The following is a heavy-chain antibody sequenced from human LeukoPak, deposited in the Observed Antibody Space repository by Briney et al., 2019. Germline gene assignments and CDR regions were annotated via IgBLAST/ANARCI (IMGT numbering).Heavy chain of an antibody. CDR3: ARDGYSSSWYATTFDY. V-gene: IGHV4-59*12. J-gene: IGHJ4*02. CDR2: IYYGGST. Sequence: PSETLSLTCTVSGGSISSYYWSWIRQPPGKGLEWIGYIYYGGSTNYNPSLKSRVTISVDTSKNQFSLQLNSVTPEDTAVYYCARDGYSSSWYATTFDYWGQGTLVTVSS. D-gene: IGHD6-13*01. CDR1: GGSISSYY.